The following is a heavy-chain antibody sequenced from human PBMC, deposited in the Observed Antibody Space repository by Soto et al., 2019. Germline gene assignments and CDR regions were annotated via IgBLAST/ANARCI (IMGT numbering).Heavy chain of an antibody. CDR1: GDSVSSGGYY. CDR3: AGDRGVTRQSKFVWDFEL. J-gene: IGHJ2*01. CDR2: FSYSGST. Sequence: QVQLQESGPGLVKPSETLSLTCTVSGDSVSSGGYYWSWIRQPPGKGLEWIGEFSYSGSTNYNPSPQRRATMSVDTSKNQSSLNLTSVTAADTAVDSGAGDRGVTRQSKFVWDFELWGRGTLVTVSS. V-gene: IGHV4-61*08. D-gene: IGHD4-17*01.